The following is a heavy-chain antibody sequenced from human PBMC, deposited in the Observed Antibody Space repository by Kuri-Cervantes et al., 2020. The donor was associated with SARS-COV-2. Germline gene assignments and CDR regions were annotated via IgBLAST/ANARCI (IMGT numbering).Heavy chain of an antibody. J-gene: IGHJ4*02. CDR2: INHSGST. CDR1: GESFSGYY. D-gene: IGHD3-22*01. V-gene: IGHV4-34*01. CDR3: ARDLRYDDSGYYYPLTD. Sequence: SETLSLTCAFYGESFSGYYWNWIRQPPGKGLEWIGEINHSGSTNYNPPLKSRVTISVDTSKNQFSLKLTSVTAADTAMYYCARDLRYDDSGYYYPLTDWGQGTRVTVSS.